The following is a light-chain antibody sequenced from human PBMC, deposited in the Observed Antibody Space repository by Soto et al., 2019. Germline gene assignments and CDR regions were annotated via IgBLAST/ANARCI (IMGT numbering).Light chain of an antibody. CDR2: VAS. CDR1: QSISNY. J-gene: IGKJ1*01. V-gene: IGKV1-39*01. CDR3: RQSYSSVRT. Sequence: DIQMTQSPSSLSASVGDRVTITCRASQSISNYLNWYQQKPWKAPNLLIYVASSFQSGVPLRFSGRGSGTNFVLTISSLQPEDFATYYCRQSYSSVRTFGQGTKVEIK.